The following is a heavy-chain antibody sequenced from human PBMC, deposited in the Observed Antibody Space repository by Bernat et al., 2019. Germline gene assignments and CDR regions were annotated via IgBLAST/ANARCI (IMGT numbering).Heavy chain of an antibody. CDR3: ARMQDYYDSSGYYPGWPYYFDY. CDR2: IFSNDEK. D-gene: IGHD3-22*01. J-gene: IGHJ4*02. CDR1: GFSLSNARMG. V-gene: IGHV2-26*01. Sequence: QVTLKESGPVLVKPTETLTLTCTVSGFSLSNARMGVSWIRQPPGKALEWLAHIFSNDEKSYSTSLKSRLTISKDTSKSQVVLTMTNMDPVDTATYYCARMQDYYDSSGYYPGWPYYFDYWGQGTLVTVSS.